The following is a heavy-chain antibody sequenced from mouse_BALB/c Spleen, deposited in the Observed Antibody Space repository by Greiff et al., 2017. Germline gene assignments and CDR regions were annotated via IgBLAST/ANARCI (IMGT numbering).Heavy chain of an antibody. CDR2: ISYAGSN. Sequence: DVKLQESGPGLVKPSQSLSPTCSVTGYSITSGYYWTWIRQFPGNKLEWMGYISYAGSNNYNPSLKNRISITRDTSKNQFFLKLNSVTTEDTATYYCARVDDGNYYAMDYWGQGTSVTVSS. CDR1: GYSITSGYY. D-gene: IGHD2-3*01. J-gene: IGHJ4*01. CDR3: ARVDDGNYYAMDY. V-gene: IGHV3-6*02.